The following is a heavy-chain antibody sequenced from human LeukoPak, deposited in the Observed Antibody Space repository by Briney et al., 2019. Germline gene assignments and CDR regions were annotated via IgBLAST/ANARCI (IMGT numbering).Heavy chain of an antibody. CDR2: ISYDGSNK. D-gene: IGHD2-2*01. V-gene: IGHV3-30*03. CDR3: AGLGVVVPAANDAFDI. J-gene: IGHJ3*02. Sequence: GGSLRLSCAASGFTFSSYGMHWVRQAPGKGLEWVAVISYDGSNKYYADSVKGRFTISRDNSKNTLYLQMNSLRAEDTAVYYCAGLGVVVPAANDAFDIWGQGTMVTVSS. CDR1: GFTFSSYG.